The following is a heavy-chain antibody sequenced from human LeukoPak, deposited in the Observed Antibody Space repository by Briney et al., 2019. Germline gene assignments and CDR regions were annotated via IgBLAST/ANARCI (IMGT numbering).Heavy chain of an antibody. J-gene: IGHJ6*02. CDR3: AKDSSGWSGYGMDV. V-gene: IGHV3-9*01. CDR1: GFTFDDYA. CDR2: ISWNSGSI. Sequence: PGGSLRLSCAASGFTFDDYAMPWVRHAPGKGLELVSGISWNSGSIGYADSVKGRFTISRDNAKNSLYLQMNSLRAEDTALYYCAKDSSGWSGYGMDVWGQGTTVTVSS. D-gene: IGHD6-19*01.